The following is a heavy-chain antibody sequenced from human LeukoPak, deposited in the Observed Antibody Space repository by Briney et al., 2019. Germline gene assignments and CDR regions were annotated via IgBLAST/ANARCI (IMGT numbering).Heavy chain of an antibody. D-gene: IGHD3-9*01. J-gene: IGHJ4*02. CDR1: GYTFTSYY. V-gene: IGHV1-46*01. Sequence: ASVKVSCKASGYTFTSYYMHWVRQAPGQGLEWMGIINPSGGSTSYAQKFQGRVTMTRDTSTSTVYMELRSLRSDDTAVYYCARTFEEDFFDSWGQGTLVTVSS. CDR3: ARTFEEDFFDS. CDR2: INPSGGST.